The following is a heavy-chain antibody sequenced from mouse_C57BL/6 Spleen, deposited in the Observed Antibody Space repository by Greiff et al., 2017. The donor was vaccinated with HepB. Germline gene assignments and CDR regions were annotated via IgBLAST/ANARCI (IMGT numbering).Heavy chain of an antibody. J-gene: IGHJ2*01. V-gene: IGHV5-6*01. D-gene: IGHD2-3*01. CDR3: ARQRLLFDY. Sequence: EVQLVESGGDLVKPGGSLKLSCAASGFTFSSYGMSWVRQTPDKRLEWVATISSGGSYTYYPDSVKGRFTISRDNAKNTLYLQMSSLKSEDTAMYYCARQRLLFDYWGQGTTLTVSS. CDR2: ISSGGSYT. CDR1: GFTFSSYG.